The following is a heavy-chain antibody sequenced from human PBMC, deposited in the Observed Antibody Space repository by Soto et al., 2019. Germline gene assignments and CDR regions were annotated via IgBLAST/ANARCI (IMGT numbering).Heavy chain of an antibody. J-gene: IGHJ6*02. D-gene: IGHD6-19*01. CDR3: ALSRPGIAVAGRYYYYGMDV. CDR2: IIPIFGTA. CDR1: GGTFSSYA. V-gene: IGHV1-69*13. Sequence: SVKVSCTASGGTFSSYAISWVRQAPGQGLEWMGGIIPIFGTANYAQKFQGRVTITADESTSTAYMELSSLRSEDTAVYYCALSRPGIAVAGRYYYYGMDVWGQGTTVTVSS.